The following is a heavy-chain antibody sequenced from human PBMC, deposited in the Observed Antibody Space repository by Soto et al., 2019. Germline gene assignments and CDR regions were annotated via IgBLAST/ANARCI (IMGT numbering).Heavy chain of an antibody. V-gene: IGHV3-23*01. CDR2: ISGSGGST. J-gene: IGHJ4*02. CDR3: AKDIISGYSGYDPLFDY. Sequence: GGSLRLSCAASGFTFSSYAMSWVRQAPGKGLEWVSAISGSGGSTYYADSVKGRFTISRDNSKNTLYLQMNSLRAEDTAVYHCAKDIISGYSGYDPLFDYWGQGTLVTVSS. D-gene: IGHD5-12*01. CDR1: GFTFSSYA.